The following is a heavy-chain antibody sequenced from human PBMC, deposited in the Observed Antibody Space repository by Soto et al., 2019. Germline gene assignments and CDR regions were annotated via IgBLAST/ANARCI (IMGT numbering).Heavy chain of an antibody. CDR1: GYTFTGYG. CDR2: ISAYNGNT. J-gene: IGHJ4*02. D-gene: IGHD3-10*01. CDR3: ASAVSGSLLDTPFDY. V-gene: IGHV1-18*04. Sequence: QVQLVQSGAEVKKPGASVKVSCKASGYTFTGYGISWVRQAPGQGLEWLGWISAYNGNTQYAQKLQGRVTMTTDTSTSTAYVELRSLRSDDTAVYYCASAVSGSLLDTPFDYWGQGTLVTVSS.